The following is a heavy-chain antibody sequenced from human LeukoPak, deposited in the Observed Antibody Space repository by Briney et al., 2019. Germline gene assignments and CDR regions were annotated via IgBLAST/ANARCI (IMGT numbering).Heavy chain of an antibody. V-gene: IGHV3-23*01. D-gene: IGHD2-2*01. J-gene: IGHJ2*01. CDR1: GFTFSSYV. CDR2: ISASDVST. CDR3: AKVDCGSPGCRRFDL. Sequence: GGSLRLSCATSGFTFSSYVMSWVRQAPGKGLEWVSSISASDVSTYYADSVKGRFTISRDNSKNTLYLQMNSLRAEDTAVYFCAKVDCGSPGCRRFDLWGRGTLVTVSS.